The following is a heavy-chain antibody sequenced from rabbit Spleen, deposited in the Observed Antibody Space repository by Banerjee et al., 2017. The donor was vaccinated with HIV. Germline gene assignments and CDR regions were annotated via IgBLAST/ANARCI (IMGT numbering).Heavy chain of an antibody. V-gene: IGHV1S45*01. Sequence: QEQLKESGGGLVQPGGSLKLSCKASGFDFSSYYMSWVRQAPGKGLELIACIDTSSVNTADATWAKGRFTISKTSSTTVTLQMTRLTAADTATYFCARDTSSSFSSYGMDLWGQGTLVTVS. CDR2: IDTSSVNT. CDR3: ARDTSSSFSSYGMDL. J-gene: IGHJ6*01. CDR1: GFDFSSYYM. D-gene: IGHD1-1*01.